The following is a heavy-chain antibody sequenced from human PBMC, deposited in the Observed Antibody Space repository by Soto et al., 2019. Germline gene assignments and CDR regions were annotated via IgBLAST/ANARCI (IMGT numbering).Heavy chain of an antibody. CDR3: ARDDPFYYYGMDV. Sequence: QVQLQESDPGLVKPSQTLSLTCTVSGGSISSGGYYWSWIRQHPGKGLEWIGYIYYSGSTYYNPSLKSRVTISVDTSKNQFSLKLSSVTAADTAVYYCARDDPFYYYGMDVWGQGTTVTVSS. CDR1: GGSISSGGYY. J-gene: IGHJ6*02. CDR2: IYYSGST. V-gene: IGHV4-31*03.